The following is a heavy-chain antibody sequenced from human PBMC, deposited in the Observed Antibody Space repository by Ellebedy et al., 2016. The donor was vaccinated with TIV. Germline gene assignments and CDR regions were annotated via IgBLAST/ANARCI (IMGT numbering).Heavy chain of an antibody. CDR2: ISYDGSNK. CDR1: GFTFSSYG. CDR3: ARDRNLGRHPDYYYNGMDV. V-gene: IGHV3-30*03. Sequence: GESLKISCAASGFTFSSYGMHWVRQAPGKGLEWVAVISYDGSNKYYADSVKGRFTISRDNSKNTLYLQMNSLRAEDTAVYYCARDRNLGRHPDYYYNGMDVWGQGTTVTVSS. J-gene: IGHJ6*02. D-gene: IGHD7-27*01.